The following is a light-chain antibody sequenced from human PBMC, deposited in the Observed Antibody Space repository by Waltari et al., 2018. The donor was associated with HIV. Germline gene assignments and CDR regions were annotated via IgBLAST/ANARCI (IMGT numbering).Light chain of an antibody. CDR1: SSDVGGYNY. J-gene: IGLJ2*01. V-gene: IGLV2-8*01. CDR2: EVS. CDR3: SSYAGNNIV. Sequence: QSALTQPPSASGSPGQSVTISCTGTSSDVGGYNYVSWYQQHPGKAPKLMIYEVSERPSGVPDRFSGSKSGNTASLTVSGLQAEDEGDYYCSSYAGNNIVFGGGTRLTVL.